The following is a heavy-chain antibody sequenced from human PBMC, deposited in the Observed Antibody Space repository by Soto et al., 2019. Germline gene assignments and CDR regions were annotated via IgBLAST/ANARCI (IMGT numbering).Heavy chain of an antibody. CDR3: ARRGEAIVGGYDLLFDY. CDR1: GGSISSSSYY. D-gene: IGHD5-12*01. CDR2: IYYSGST. Sequence: QLQLQESGPGLVKPSETLSLTCTVSGGSISSSSYYWGWIRQPPGKGLEWIGSIYYSGSTYYNPSLKSRVTLSVDTSKNQFSLKLSSVTAADTAVYYCARRGEAIVGGYDLLFDYWGQGTLVTVSS. V-gene: IGHV4-39*01. J-gene: IGHJ4*02.